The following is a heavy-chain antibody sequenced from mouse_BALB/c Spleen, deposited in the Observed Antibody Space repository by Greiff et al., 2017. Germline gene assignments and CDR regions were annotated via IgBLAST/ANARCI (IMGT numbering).Heavy chain of an antibody. CDR3: ARFGGNYGY. CDR2: IYPYNGGT. V-gene: IGHV1S29*02. D-gene: IGHD2-1*01. Sequence: EVQLQESGPELVKPGASVKISCKASGYTFTDYNMHWVKQSHGKSLEWIGYIYPYNGGTGYNQKFKSKATLTVDNSSSTAYMELRSLTSEDSAVYYCARFGGNYGYWGQGTTLTVSS. J-gene: IGHJ2*01. CDR1: GYTFTDYN.